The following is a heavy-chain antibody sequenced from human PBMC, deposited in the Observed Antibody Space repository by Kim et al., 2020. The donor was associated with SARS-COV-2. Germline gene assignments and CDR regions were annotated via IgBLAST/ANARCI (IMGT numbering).Heavy chain of an antibody. D-gene: IGHD2-21*01. CDR3: AKDLWNYSAMDV. V-gene: IGHV3-23*01. J-gene: IGHJ6*02. Sequence: YAGSVKGRFLLSRDDSKNTLYLRLNNLRAEDTALYYCAKDLWNYSAMDVWGQGTTVTVSS.